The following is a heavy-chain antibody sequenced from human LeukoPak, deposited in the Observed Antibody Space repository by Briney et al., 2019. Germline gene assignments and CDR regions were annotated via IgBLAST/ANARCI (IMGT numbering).Heavy chain of an antibody. Sequence: PSESLRLTCAASGGTISSYYWSWIRQPPGKGLELVGNIYDSGSTNYNASLKSRVTISVETSENQLSLKLRSVTAADTAVYYCARGPEAFGVLKGAFDIWGQGTVVTVSS. V-gene: IGHV4-59*01. CDR3: ARGPEAFGVLKGAFDI. CDR1: GGTISSYY. D-gene: IGHD3-3*01. J-gene: IGHJ3*02. CDR2: IYDSGST.